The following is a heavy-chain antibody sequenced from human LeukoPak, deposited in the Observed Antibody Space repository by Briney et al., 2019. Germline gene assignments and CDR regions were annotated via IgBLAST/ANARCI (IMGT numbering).Heavy chain of an antibody. D-gene: IGHD3-10*01. CDR3: ARQPPTPYYYGSGGHYLDY. J-gene: IGHJ4*02. Sequence: SETLSLTCTVSGGSISSSSYYWGWIRQPPGKGLEWIGSIYYSGSTYYNPSLKSRVTISVDTSKNQFSLRLSSVTAADTAVYYCARQPPTPYYYGSGGHYLDYWGQGTLVTVSS. CDR2: IYYSGST. CDR1: GGSISSSSYY. V-gene: IGHV4-39*01.